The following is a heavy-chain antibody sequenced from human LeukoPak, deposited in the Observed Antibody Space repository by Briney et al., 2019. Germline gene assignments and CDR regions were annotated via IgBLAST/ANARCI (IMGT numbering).Heavy chain of an antibody. J-gene: IGHJ4*02. D-gene: IGHD5-18*01. Sequence: QPGGSLRLSCAGSGFTFSSHWMDWVRQAPGKGLGWVSRIRRDGRSISYADSVKGRLTHSRDNSPNPLYLQMNSLSAEGTAVYYCARALQPWPTRDTRGGAHVGNWGQGTLVTVSS. V-gene: IGHV3-74*01. CDR1: GFTFSSHW. CDR3: ARALQPWPTRDTRGGAHVGN. CDR2: IRRDGRSI.